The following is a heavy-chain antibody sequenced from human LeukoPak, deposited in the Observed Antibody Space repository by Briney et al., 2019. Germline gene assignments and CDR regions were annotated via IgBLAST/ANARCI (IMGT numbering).Heavy chain of an antibody. Sequence: SETLSLTCTVSGGSISSSSYYWGWIRQPPGKGLEWIGSIYYSGSTYYNPSLKSRVTISVDTSKNQFSLKLSSVTAADTAVYYCARQGDIVVVVAATPPFGYWGQGILVTVSS. CDR1: GGSISSSSYY. V-gene: IGHV4-39*01. CDR2: IYYSGST. CDR3: ARQGDIVVVVAATPPFGY. J-gene: IGHJ4*02. D-gene: IGHD2-15*01.